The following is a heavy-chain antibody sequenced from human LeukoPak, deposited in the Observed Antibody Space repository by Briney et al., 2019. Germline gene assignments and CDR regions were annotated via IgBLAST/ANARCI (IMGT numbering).Heavy chain of an antibody. CDR2: ISSSSSYI. Sequence: GGSLRLSCAASGFTFSSYSMNWVRQAPGKGLEWVSSISSSSSYIYYADSVKGRFTISRDNAKNSLYLQMNSLRAEDTAVYYCARNNNFYYYDSSGYYYYYMDVWGQGTLVTVSS. J-gene: IGHJ6*03. CDR3: ARNNNFYYYDSSGYYYYYMDV. CDR1: GFTFSSYS. V-gene: IGHV3-21*01. D-gene: IGHD3-22*01.